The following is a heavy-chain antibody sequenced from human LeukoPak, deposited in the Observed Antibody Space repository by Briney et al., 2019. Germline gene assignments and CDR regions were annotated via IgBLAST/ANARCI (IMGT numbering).Heavy chain of an antibody. J-gene: IGHJ1*01. CDR3: AREFGSSWYEEYFQH. Sequence: GGSLRLSCAVSGFTVSSTYIYWVRQAPGKGLEWVSVIYSGGNTYYADSVKGRFTISRDNAKNSLYLQMNSLRAEDTAVYYCAREFGSSWYEEYFQHWGQGTLVTVSS. CDR1: GFTVSSTY. D-gene: IGHD6-13*01. V-gene: IGHV3-66*01. CDR2: IYSGGNT.